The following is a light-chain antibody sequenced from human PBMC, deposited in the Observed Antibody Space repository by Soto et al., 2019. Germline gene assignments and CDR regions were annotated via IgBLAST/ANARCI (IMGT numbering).Light chain of an antibody. V-gene: IGKV1D-16*01. CDR3: QQYANQPWT. Sequence: AVGSRGTITLRASQGISSWLAWYQQKPGKAPKLLIYAASSLQSGVPSRFSGSGSGTDFTLTIISLQPDDFGIYYCQQYANQPWTFGQGTKVDI. CDR1: QGISSW. CDR2: AAS. J-gene: IGKJ1*01.